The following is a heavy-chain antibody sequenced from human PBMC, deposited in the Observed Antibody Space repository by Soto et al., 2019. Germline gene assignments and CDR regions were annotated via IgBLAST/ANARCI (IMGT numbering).Heavy chain of an antibody. CDR2: IDPSYSYT. V-gene: IGHV5-10-1*01. Sequence: GESLKISCKGSGYSFTSYWISWVRQMPGKGLEGMGRIDPSYSYTNYSSSFQGHVTISADKSISTAYLQWSSLKASDTAMYYCASLVSSTSGPPTTYYYYYGMDVWAQGNTVTVSS. J-gene: IGHJ6*02. D-gene: IGHD2-2*01. CDR3: ASLVSSTSGPPTTYYYYYGMDV. CDR1: GYSFTSYW.